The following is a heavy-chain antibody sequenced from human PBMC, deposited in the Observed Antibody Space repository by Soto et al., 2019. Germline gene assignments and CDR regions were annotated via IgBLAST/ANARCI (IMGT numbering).Heavy chain of an antibody. CDR3: ASFVVPAAIPAIYYYSMDV. J-gene: IGHJ6*03. V-gene: IGHV4-31*03. CDR2: IYYSGST. D-gene: IGHD2-2*02. CDR1: GGSISSSSYY. Sequence: SETLSLTCTVSGGSISSSSYYWGWIRQHPGKGLEWIGYIYYSGSTYYNPSLKSRVTISVDTSKNQFSLKLSSVTAADTAVYYCASFVVPAAIPAIYYYSMDVWGKGTTVTVS.